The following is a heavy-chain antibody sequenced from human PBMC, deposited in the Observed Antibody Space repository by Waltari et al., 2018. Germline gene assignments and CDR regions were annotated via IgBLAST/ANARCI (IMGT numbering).Heavy chain of an antibody. CDR3: ARDEIHIAAAGRYYYYYYGMDV. D-gene: IGHD6-13*01. Sequence: QVQLVQSGAEVKKPGASVKVSCKASGYPFTGYYMHWVRQAPRPGLEWLGWINPNSGGTNYAQKFHGRVTMTRDTSISTAYMELSRLRSDDTAVYYCARDEIHIAAAGRYYYYYYGMDVWGQGTTVTVSS. CDR2: INPNSGGT. J-gene: IGHJ6*02. V-gene: IGHV1-2*02. CDR1: GYPFTGYY.